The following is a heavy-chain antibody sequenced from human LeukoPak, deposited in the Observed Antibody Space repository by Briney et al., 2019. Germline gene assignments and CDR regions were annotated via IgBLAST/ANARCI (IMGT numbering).Heavy chain of an antibody. CDR3: ARDGCGGSCFHYYYYYMDV. CDR1: GGSISAYY. Sequence: SETLSLTCAVYGGSISAYYWTWIRQPPGKGLEWIGEINHSGSTNYNPSLKSRVTISVDTSKNQFSLKLSSVTAADTAVYYCARDGCGGSCFHYYYYYMDVWGKGTTVTISS. CDR2: INHSGST. V-gene: IGHV4-34*01. J-gene: IGHJ6*03. D-gene: IGHD2-15*01.